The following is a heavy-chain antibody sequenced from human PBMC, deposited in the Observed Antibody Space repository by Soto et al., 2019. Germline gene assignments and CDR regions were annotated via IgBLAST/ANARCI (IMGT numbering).Heavy chain of an antibody. CDR3: ARVGYCSSTSCPLGGRANYFDY. V-gene: IGHV4-34*01. Sequence: SETLSLTCAVYGGSFSGYYWSWIRQPPGKGLEWIGEINHSGSTNYNPSLKSRVTISVDTSKNQFSLKLSSVTAVDTAVYYCARVGYCSSTSCPLGGRANYFDYWGQGTLVTVSS. J-gene: IGHJ4*02. CDR2: INHSGST. D-gene: IGHD2-2*01. CDR1: GGSFSGYY.